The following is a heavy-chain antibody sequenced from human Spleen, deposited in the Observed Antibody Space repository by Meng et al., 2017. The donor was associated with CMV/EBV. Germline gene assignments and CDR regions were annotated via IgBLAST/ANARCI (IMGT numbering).Heavy chain of an antibody. CDR2: ISYDGNSK. CDR3: VSPEINGLSKHFDH. D-gene: IGHD1-14*01. J-gene: IGHJ4*02. CDR1: GFILNNYA. Sequence: GESLKISCTASGFILNNYAMHWVRQAPGKGLEWVAVISYDGNSKYHADSVKGRFTISRDNSKKMLFLQMNSLRAEDTAIYYCVSPEINGLSKHFDHWGQGTLVTVSS. V-gene: IGHV3-30*04.